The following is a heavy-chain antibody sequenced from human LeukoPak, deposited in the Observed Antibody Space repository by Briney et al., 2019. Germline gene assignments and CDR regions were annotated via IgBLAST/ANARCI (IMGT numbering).Heavy chain of an antibody. J-gene: IGHJ4*02. CDR1: GYTFSGYY. CDR3: ARDGGDGYNFYY. CDR2: SNPNGGVT. D-gene: IGHD5-24*01. V-gene: IGHV1-2*02. Sequence: ASVKVSFKASGYTFSGYYMHWLRHAPGQGLELMGWSNPNGGVTNYAQKFQGRVTMTRDTSISTAYMELSRLRSDDTAVYYCARDGGDGYNFYYWGQGTLVTVSS.